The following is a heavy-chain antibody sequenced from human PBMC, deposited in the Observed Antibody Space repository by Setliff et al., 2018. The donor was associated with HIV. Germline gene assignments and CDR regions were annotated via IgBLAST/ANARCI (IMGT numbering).Heavy chain of an antibody. Sequence: GGSLRLSCAASGFTFSSFWMSWVRQAPGKGLEWVAYINQVESEKYYVDSVKGRFTISRDNAKNSLYLQMNSLGVEDTAIYFCVRGKRYAYTSGGLDVWGQGTTVTVSS. D-gene: IGHD3-16*01. CDR3: VRGKRYAYTSGGLDV. CDR1: GFTFSSFW. CDR2: INQVESEK. J-gene: IGHJ6*02. V-gene: IGHV3-7*01.